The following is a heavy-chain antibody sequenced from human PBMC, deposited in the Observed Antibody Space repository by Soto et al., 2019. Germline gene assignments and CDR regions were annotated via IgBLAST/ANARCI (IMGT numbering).Heavy chain of an antibody. CDR3: ARVAGHKNARFDT. CDR1: GYSFTKYH. Sequence: ASVKVSCKASGYSFTKYHMHWVRQAPGQGLEWMGWINPGSGVTNQAQKFQGRVTMTRDTSIATTYMELNSLTSDDTAVYYCARVAGHKNARFDTWGQGALVTVSS. D-gene: IGHD1-1*01. V-gene: IGHV1-2*02. J-gene: IGHJ4*02. CDR2: INPGSGVT.